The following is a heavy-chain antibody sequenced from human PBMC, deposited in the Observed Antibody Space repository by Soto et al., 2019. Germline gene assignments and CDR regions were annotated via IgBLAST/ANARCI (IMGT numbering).Heavy chain of an antibody. J-gene: IGHJ6*02. CDR1: GGSFIGYY. D-gene: IGHD6-19*01. V-gene: IGHV4-34*01. Sequence: SETLALTCAVYGGSFIGYYWSWIRQPPGKGLEWIGEINHSGSTNYNPSLKSRVTISVDTSKNQFSLKLSSVTAADTAVYYCARGREYSSGWYSYYYYYYGMDVWGQGTTVTVSS. CDR2: INHSGST. CDR3: ARGREYSSGWYSYYYYYYGMDV.